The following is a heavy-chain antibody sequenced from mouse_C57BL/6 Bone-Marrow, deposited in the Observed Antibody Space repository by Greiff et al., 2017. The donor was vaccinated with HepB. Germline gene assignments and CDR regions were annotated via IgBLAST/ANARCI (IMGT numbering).Heavy chain of an antibody. Sequence: VQLQQSGAELARPGASVKLSCKASGYTFTSYGISWVKQRTGQGLEWIGEIYPRSGNTYYNEKFKGKATLTADKSSSTAYMELRSLTSEDSAVYFCARYDYDARFAYWGQGTLVTVSA. CDR1: GYTFTSYG. CDR2: IYPRSGNT. D-gene: IGHD2-4*01. CDR3: ARYDYDARFAY. J-gene: IGHJ3*01. V-gene: IGHV1-81*01.